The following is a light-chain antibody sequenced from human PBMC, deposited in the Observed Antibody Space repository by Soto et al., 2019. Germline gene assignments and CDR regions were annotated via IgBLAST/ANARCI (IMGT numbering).Light chain of an antibody. CDR3: QQYYSTPLT. V-gene: IGKV4-1*01. CDR2: WAS. CDR1: QSVLYSSNNKNY. J-gene: IGKJ4*01. Sequence: DIVMTQSPDSLAVSLGERATINCKSSQSVLYSSNNKNYLAWYQHKPGQPPRLLIYWASTRESGVPDRFSGSGSGTYFTFTISSLQDEDVTVYYCQQYYSTPLTFGGGTRVEI.